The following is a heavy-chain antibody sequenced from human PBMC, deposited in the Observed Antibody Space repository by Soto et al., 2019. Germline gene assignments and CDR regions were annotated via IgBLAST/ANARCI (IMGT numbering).Heavy chain of an antibody. CDR2: IYPGDSDT. CDR3: ARLYYYDSAAFDI. V-gene: IGHV5-51*01. J-gene: IGHJ3*02. CDR1: GYSSTSYW. Sequence: GESLKISCKGSGYSSTSYWIGWVRQMPGKGLEWMGIIYPGDSDTRYSPSFQGQVTISADKSISTAYLQWSSLKASDTAMYYCARLYYYDSAAFDIWGQGTMVTVSS. D-gene: IGHD3-22*01.